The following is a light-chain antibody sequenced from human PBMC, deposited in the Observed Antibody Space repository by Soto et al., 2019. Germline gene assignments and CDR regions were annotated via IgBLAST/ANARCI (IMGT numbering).Light chain of an antibody. CDR3: QQFSSYPLT. CDR1: QTVRNNY. Sequence: EFVLTHSPGTLSVSPWERSTLSCRASQTVRNNYLAWYQQKPGQAPRLLIYDASSRATGIPDRFSGGGSGTDFTLTISRLEPEDFAVYYCQQFSSYPLTFGGGTKV. V-gene: IGKV3-20*01. CDR2: DAS. J-gene: IGKJ4*01.